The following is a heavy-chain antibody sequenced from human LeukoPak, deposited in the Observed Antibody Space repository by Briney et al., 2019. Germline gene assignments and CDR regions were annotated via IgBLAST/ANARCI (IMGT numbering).Heavy chain of an antibody. CDR2: INPNSGGT. CDR1: GSTFTGYY. J-gene: IGHJ4*02. Sequence: GESLKVSCKASGSTFTGYYMHWVRQAPGQGLEWMGRINPNSGGTNYAQKFQGRVIMTRDTSISTAYMELSRLRSDDTAFYYCARGDYYDSSGYFYWGQGTLVTVSS. D-gene: IGHD3-22*01. V-gene: IGHV1-2*06. CDR3: ARGDYYDSSGYFY.